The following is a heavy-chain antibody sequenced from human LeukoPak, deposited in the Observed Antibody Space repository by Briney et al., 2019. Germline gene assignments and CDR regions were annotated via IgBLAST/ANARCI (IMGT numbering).Heavy chain of an antibody. CDR3: ARGDFGETNTAFDI. D-gene: IGHD4-17*01. CDR2: MSPNSGKT. CDR1: GYTFTDYD. Sequence: ASVTVSCKTSGYTFTDYDIHWVRQAPGQGLEWMGWMSPNSGKTNYAQKLQGRVTFSRNTSLSAAYMELSGLRSEDAAVYFCARGDFGETNTAFDIWGQGTMVAVSS. V-gene: IGHV1-8*03. J-gene: IGHJ3*02.